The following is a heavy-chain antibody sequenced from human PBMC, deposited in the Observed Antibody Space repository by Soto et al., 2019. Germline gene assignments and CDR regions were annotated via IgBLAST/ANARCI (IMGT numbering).Heavy chain of an antibody. V-gene: IGHV1-18*01. J-gene: IGHJ4*01. CDR2: ISAYNGNT. CDR3: ARAMVGYSSGWQAFFY. Sequence: GAAVKLACGDWGHTSTGDCISWVRQAPGQGLEWMGWISAYNGNTNYAQKLQGRVTMTTDTSTSTAYMELRSLRSDDTALYSSARAMVGYSSGWQAFFYWG. D-gene: IGHD6-19*01. CDR1: GHTSTGDC.